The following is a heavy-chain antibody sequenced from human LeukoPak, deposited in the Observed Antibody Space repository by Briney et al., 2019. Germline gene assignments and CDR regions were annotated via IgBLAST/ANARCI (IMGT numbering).Heavy chain of an antibody. Sequence: GGSLRLSCAASGFTFSSYVMSWVRQAPGKGLEWVSAISGSGGSTYYADSVKGRFTISRDNSKNTLYLQMNSLRAEDTAVYYCAKRARRVNYYYYYMDVWGKGTTVTVSS. D-gene: IGHD3-22*01. CDR3: AKRARRVNYYYYYMDV. CDR1: GFTFSSYV. V-gene: IGHV3-23*01. CDR2: ISGSGGST. J-gene: IGHJ6*03.